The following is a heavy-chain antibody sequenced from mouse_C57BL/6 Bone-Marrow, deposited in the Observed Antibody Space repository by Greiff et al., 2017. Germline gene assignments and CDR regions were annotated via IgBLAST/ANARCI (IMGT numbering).Heavy chain of an antibody. CDR2: IHPNSGST. V-gene: IGHV1-64*01. CDR1: GYTFTSYW. Sequence: QVHVKQPGAELVKPGASVKLSCKASGYTFTSYWMHWVKQRPGQGLEWIGMIHPNSGSTNYNEKFKSKATLTVDKSSSTAYMQLSSLTSEDSAVYYCAIAYYSNFYYAMDYWGQGTSVTVSS. J-gene: IGHJ4*01. D-gene: IGHD2-5*01. CDR3: AIAYYSNFYYAMDY.